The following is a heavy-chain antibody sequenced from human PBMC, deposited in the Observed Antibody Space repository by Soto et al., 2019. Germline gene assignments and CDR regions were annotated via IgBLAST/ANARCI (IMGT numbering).Heavy chain of an antibody. CDR3: AKDLDGQTVAGIDY. CDR1: GFTFSSYA. Sequence: EVQLLESGGGLVQPGGSLRLSCAASGFTFSSYAMRWVRQAPGKGLEWVSAISGSGGSTYYADSVKGRFTISRDNANNTLYLQMNSLRAEDTAVYYCAKDLDGQTVAGIDYWGQGTLVTVSS. D-gene: IGHD6-19*01. V-gene: IGHV3-23*01. J-gene: IGHJ4*02. CDR2: ISGSGGST.